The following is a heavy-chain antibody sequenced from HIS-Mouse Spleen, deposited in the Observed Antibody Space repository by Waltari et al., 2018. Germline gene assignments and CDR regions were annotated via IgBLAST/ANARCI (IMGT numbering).Heavy chain of an antibody. D-gene: IGHD6-13*01. CDR2: IWYDGSNK. CDR3: ATTAAARPGY. CDR1: GFTFSSYG. Sequence: QVQLVESGGGVVQPGRSLRLSCAASGFTFSSYGMHWVRQAPGKGLEWVAVIWYDGSNKYYADSVKGRFTISRDNSKNTLYLQMNSLRAEDTAVYYCATTAAARPGYWGQGTLVTVSS. V-gene: IGHV3-33*01. J-gene: IGHJ4*02.